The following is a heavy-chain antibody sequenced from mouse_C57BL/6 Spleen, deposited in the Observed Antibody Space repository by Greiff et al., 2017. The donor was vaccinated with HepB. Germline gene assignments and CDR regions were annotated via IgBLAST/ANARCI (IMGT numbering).Heavy chain of an antibody. CDR2: INPNNGGT. CDR1: GYTFTDYY. D-gene: IGHD3-2*02. Sequence: EVQLQQSGPELVKPGASVKISCKASGYTFTDYYMNWVKQSHGKSLEWIGDINPNNGGTSYNQKFKGKATLTVDKSSSTAYMELRSLTSEDSAVYYCARWSPQATGYWGQGTTLTVSS. V-gene: IGHV1-26*01. J-gene: IGHJ2*01. CDR3: ARWSPQATGY.